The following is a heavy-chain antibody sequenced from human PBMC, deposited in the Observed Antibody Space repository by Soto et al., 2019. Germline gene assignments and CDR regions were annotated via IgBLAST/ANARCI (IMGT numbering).Heavy chain of an antibody. V-gene: IGHV3-30*18. CDR1: GFTFSSYG. CDR2: ISYDGSNK. J-gene: IGHJ4*02. Sequence: GGSLRLSCAASGFTFSSYGMHWVRQAPGKGLEWVTIISYDGSNKYYADSVKGRFTISRDNSKNTLYLQMNSLRAEDTAEYYCAKEKSPLDYGDASIDYWGQGTLVTVSS. CDR3: AKEKSPLDYGDASIDY. D-gene: IGHD4-17*01.